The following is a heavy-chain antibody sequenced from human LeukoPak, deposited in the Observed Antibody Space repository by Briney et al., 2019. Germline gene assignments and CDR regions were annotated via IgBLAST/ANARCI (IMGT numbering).Heavy chain of an antibody. V-gene: IGHV3-9*01. CDR1: GFTFDDYA. CDR3: AKDKRGKGIAARLYYFDY. D-gene: IGHD6-6*01. CDR2: ISWNSGSI. J-gene: IGHJ4*02. Sequence: GRSLRLSCAASGFTFDDYAMHWVRQAPGKGLEWVSGISWNSGSIGYADSVKGRFTISRGNAKNSLYLQMNSLRAEDTALYYCAKDKRGKGIAARLYYFDYWGQGTLVTVSS.